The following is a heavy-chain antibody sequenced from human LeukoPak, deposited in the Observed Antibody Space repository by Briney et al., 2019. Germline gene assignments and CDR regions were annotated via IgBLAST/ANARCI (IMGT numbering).Heavy chain of an antibody. J-gene: IGHJ4*02. Sequence: GGSLRLSCAAPGFTFSSYAMSWVRQAPGKGLEWVSAISGSGGSTYYADSVKGRFTISRDNSKNTLYLQMNSLRAEDTAVYYCARSYFDWLFFDYWGQGTLVTVSS. D-gene: IGHD3-9*01. CDR3: ARSYFDWLFFDY. V-gene: IGHV3-23*01. CDR1: GFTFSSYA. CDR2: ISGSGGST.